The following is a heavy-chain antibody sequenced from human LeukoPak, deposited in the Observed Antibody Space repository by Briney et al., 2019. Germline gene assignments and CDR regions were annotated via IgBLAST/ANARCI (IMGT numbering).Heavy chain of an antibody. CDR2: IYYSGST. CDR1: GGSISSGGYY. V-gene: IGHV4-31*03. CDR3: ARDGRYWFDP. D-gene: IGHD1-1*01. J-gene: IGHJ5*02. Sequence: SETLSLTCTVSGGSISSGGYYWSWIRQHPGKGLEWIGYIYYSGSTYYNPSLKSRVTISVDTSKNQFSPKLSSVTAADTAVYYCARDGRYWFDPWGQGTLVTVSS.